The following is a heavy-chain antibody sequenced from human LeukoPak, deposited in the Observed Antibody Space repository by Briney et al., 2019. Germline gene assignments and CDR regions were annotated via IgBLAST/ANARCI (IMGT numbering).Heavy chain of an antibody. CDR3: ARQRVSGEVDSFDP. Sequence: PSETLSLTCTVSGGSISSSSYYWGWIRQPPGKGLEWIGSIYYSGSTYYNPSLKSRVTISVDTSKNQFSLKLSSVTAADTAVYYCARQRVSGEVDSFDPWGQGTLVTVSS. V-gene: IGHV4-39*01. D-gene: IGHD7-27*01. J-gene: IGHJ5*02. CDR1: GGSISSSSYY. CDR2: IYYSGST.